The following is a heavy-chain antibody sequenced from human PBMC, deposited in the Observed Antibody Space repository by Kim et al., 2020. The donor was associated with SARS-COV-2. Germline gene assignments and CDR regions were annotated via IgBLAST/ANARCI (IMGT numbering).Heavy chain of an antibody. V-gene: IGHV1-2*06. CDR1: GYTFTGYY. Sequence: ASVKVSCKASGYTFTGYYMHWVRQAPGQGLEWMGRINPNSGGTNYAQKFQGRVTMTRDTSISTAYMELSRLRSDDTAVYYCARWGTRPVYSMEQQLRWNWFDPWGQGTLVTVSS. J-gene: IGHJ5*02. CDR3: ARWGTRPVYSMEQQLRWNWFDP. D-gene: IGHD6-13*01. CDR2: INPNSGGT.